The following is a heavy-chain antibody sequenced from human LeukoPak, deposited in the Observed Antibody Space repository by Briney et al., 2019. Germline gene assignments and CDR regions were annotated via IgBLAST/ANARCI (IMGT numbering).Heavy chain of an antibody. J-gene: IGHJ4*02. CDR3: AREGVENYYDSSGYYYFDY. V-gene: IGHV3-7*01. CDR1: GFTFSSYW. Sequence: GGSLRLSCAASGFTFSSYWMSWVRQASGKGLEWVANIKQDGSEKYYVDSVKGRFTISRDNAKNSLYLQMNSLRAEDTAVYYCAREGVENYYDSSGYYYFDYWGQGTLVTVSS. CDR2: IKQDGSEK. D-gene: IGHD3-22*01.